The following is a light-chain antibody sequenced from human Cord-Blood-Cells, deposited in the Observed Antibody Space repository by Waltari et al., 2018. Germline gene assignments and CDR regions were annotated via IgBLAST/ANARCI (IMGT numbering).Light chain of an antibody. CDR3: QQYGSSPT. CDR1: QSVSSSY. Sequence: EIVLTQSPGTLSLSPGERATPSCRASQSVSSSYLAWYQQKPGQAPRLLIYGASSRATGIPDRFSGSGSGTDFTLTISRLEPEDFAVCYCQQYGSSPTFGQGTKVEIK. V-gene: IGKV3-20*01. J-gene: IGKJ1*01. CDR2: GAS.